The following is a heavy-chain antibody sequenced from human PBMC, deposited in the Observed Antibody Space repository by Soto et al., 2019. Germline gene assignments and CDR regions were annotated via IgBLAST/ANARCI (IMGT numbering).Heavy chain of an antibody. Sequence: NPSETLSLTCSVSGDSISNSGKYWGWIRRPPGKGLVWIGTMDCSGDSSYNPSLRCRVTISADTSKYQFSLRLSSVSVADTAVYYCARRPPLYASESTRFDIWGQGALVTVSS. J-gene: IGHJ4*02. CDR1: GDSISNSGKY. CDR2: MDCSGDS. D-gene: IGHD2-2*01. V-gene: IGHV4-39*01. CDR3: ARRPPLYASESTRFDI.